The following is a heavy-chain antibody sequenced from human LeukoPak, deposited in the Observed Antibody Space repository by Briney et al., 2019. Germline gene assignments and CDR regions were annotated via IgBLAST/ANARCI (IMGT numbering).Heavy chain of an antibody. D-gene: IGHD3-16*01. CDR1: GFTFSLYD. V-gene: IGHV3-13*01. J-gene: IGHJ3*01. CDR2: IGNEGST. Sequence: PGGSLRLSCAASGFTFSLYDMHWVRHATGKRLEWVSGIGNEGSTFYPGSLKGRFTISRDNAKNSLYLQMNSLSAEDTAVYYCIRDLGLSHAYGAFDVWGQGALVTVSS. CDR3: IRDLGLSHAYGAFDV.